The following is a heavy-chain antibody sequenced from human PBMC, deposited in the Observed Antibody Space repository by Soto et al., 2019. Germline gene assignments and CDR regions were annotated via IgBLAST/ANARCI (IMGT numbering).Heavy chain of an antibody. Sequence: PSETLSLTCTVSGDSISDGKNYWSWIRQPPGKGLEWIGYVYYSGSTYYNPSLKSRVSISVDRSKNLFSLNLISVTAADTAVYYCARVDILTVYGCVDAWGQGTTVTVSS. J-gene: IGHJ6*02. CDR3: ARVDILTVYGCVDA. CDR2: VYYSGST. CDR1: GDSISDGKNY. D-gene: IGHD3-9*01. V-gene: IGHV4-30-4*01.